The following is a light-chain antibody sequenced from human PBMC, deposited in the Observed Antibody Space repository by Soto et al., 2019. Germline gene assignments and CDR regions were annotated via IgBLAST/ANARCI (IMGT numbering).Light chain of an antibody. CDR2: AAS. CDR3: QLYHSQSLT. V-gene: IGKV1-5*01. CDR1: ENIFKF. J-gene: IGKJ4*01. Sequence: DILLIQSPATLSASVGDRITITCRASENIFKFLAWYQQRSGSAPNLLIYAASDLERGVPSRFSGSGSGTEFSLTLDNLQHNDSATFFSQLYHSQSLTFGGGTQVDVK.